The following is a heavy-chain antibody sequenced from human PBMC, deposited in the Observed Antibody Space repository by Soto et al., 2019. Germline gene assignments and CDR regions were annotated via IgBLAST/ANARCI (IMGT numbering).Heavy chain of an antibody. CDR2: ITGTSAFT. D-gene: IGHD3-16*01. J-gene: IGHJ4*02. V-gene: IGHV3-21*01. Sequence: GSLRLSCAASGFVFSDVQFNWVRQAPGGGLEWLSSITGTSAFTEYAESIEGRFTISRDNPNKLLFLHMDNLRPEDTAVYYCARDNLAFQGAFDLWGQGTLVTVSS. CDR1: GFVFSDVQ. CDR3: ARDNLAFQGAFDL.